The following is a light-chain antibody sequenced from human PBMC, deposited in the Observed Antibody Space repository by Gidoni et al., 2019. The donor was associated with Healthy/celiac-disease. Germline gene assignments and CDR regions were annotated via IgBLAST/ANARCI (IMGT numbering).Light chain of an antibody. J-gene: IGLJ2*01. CDR1: SSTIGSNY. Sequence: QSVLTQPPSASGTPGQRVTISCSGSSSTIGSNYVYWYQQLPGTAPKLLIYRNNQRPSVVPDRFSGSKSGTSASLAISGLRSEDEADYYCAAWDDSLSGPVFGVGTKLTVL. V-gene: IGLV1-47*01. CDR2: RNN. CDR3: AAWDDSLSGPV.